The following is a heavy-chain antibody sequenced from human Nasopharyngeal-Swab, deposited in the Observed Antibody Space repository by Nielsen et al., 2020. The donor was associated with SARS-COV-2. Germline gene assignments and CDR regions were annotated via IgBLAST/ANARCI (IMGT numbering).Heavy chain of an antibody. CDR1: GYTFTSYY. CDR2: INPSGGST. J-gene: IGHJ5*02. CDR3: ARDIGVVVMAGWFDP. D-gene: IGHD3-22*01. V-gene: IGHV1-46*01. Sequence: ASVKVSCQASGYTFTSYYIHWVRQAPGQGLEWMGLINPSGGSTSYAQKFQGRVTMTRDTSTSTVYMELSSLRSEDTAVYYCARDIGVVVMAGWFDPWGQGTLVTVSS.